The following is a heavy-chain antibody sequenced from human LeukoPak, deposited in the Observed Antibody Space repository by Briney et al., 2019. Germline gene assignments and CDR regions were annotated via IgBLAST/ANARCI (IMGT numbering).Heavy chain of an antibody. J-gene: IGHJ4*02. CDR2: IFSGST. CDR3: ARTTRGITMVRGPNYDY. Sequence: PSETLSLTCTVSGVSINIYYWTWIRQPAGKGLEWIGRIFSGSTDYNPSLKSRVTMSVDTSKNQFSLNLSSVTAADTAVYYCARTTRGITMVRGPNYDYWGQGTLVTVSS. V-gene: IGHV4-4*07. CDR1: GVSINIYY. D-gene: IGHD3-10*01.